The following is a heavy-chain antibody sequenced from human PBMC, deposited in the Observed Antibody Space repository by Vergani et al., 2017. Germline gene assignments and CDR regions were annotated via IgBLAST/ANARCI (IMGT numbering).Heavy chain of an antibody. D-gene: IGHD6-19*01. Sequence: EVQLVQSGAEVKKPGESLRISCKGSGYSFTSYWISWVRQMPGKGLEWMGRIDPSDSYTNYSPSFQGHVTISVDKSISTAYLQWSSLKASDTAMYYCARGIAVAGTSVHWFDPWGQGTLVTVSS. CDR1: GYSFTSYW. J-gene: IGHJ5*02. CDR3: ARGIAVAGTSVHWFDP. CDR2: IDPSDSYT. V-gene: IGHV5-10-1*01.